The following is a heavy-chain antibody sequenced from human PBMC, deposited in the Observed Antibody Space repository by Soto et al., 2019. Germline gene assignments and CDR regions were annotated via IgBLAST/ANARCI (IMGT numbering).Heavy chain of an antibody. CDR2: ISWNSAII. Sequence: SLRLPCAASRFTFDDYALHWVRQAPGKGLEWVSGISWNSAIISYADSVKGRFSISRDNAKKYVYLQMDSLRPEDTALYYCVKDVGYYYDYDFEGWGQGTMVTVSS. CDR3: VKDVGYYYDYDFEG. V-gene: IGHV3-9*01. D-gene: IGHD3-22*01. CDR1: RFTFDDYA. J-gene: IGHJ3*01.